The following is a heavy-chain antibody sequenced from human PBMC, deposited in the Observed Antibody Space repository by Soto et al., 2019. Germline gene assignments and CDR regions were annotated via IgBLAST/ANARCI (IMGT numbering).Heavy chain of an antibody. CDR3: ARENVRRGFGELYFDY. J-gene: IGHJ4*02. Sequence: QVQLVESGGGVVQPGRSLRLSCAASGFTFSSYAMHWVRQAPGKGLGWGAVISYDGSNKYYADSVKGRFTISRDNSKNTLYLQMNSLRAEDTAVYYCARENVRRGFGELYFDYWGQGTLVTVSS. CDR1: GFTFSSYA. V-gene: IGHV3-30-3*01. CDR2: ISYDGSNK. D-gene: IGHD3-10*01.